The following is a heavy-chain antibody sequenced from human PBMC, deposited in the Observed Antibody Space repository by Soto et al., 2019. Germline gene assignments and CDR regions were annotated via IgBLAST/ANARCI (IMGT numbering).Heavy chain of an antibody. CDR2: IYTSGST. CDR1: GGSISSYY. D-gene: IGHD3-10*01. J-gene: IGHJ6*02. Sequence: PSETLSLTCTVSGGSISSYYWSWIRQPAGKGLEWIGRIYTSGSTNYNPSLKSRVTMSVDTSKNQFSLKLSSVTAADTAVYYCARDRGLSTMVRGVIREYYYYGMDVWGQGTTVTVSS. CDR3: ARDRGLSTMVRGVIREYYYYGMDV. V-gene: IGHV4-4*07.